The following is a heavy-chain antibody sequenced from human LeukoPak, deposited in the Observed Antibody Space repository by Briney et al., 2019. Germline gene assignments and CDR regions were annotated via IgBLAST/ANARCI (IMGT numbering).Heavy chain of an antibody. V-gene: IGHV4-39*01. J-gene: IGHJ4*02. CDR3: ARTFGSGTYFFDY. CDR1: GASISSSSYY. D-gene: IGHD3-10*01. CDR2: IYYSGST. Sequence: SETLSLTCTVSGASISSSSYYWGWIRQPPGKGLEWIGNIYYSGSTYYNPSLKSRVTISVDTSKNQFSLKLSSVAAADTAVYYCARTFGSGTYFFDYCGQGTLVTVSS.